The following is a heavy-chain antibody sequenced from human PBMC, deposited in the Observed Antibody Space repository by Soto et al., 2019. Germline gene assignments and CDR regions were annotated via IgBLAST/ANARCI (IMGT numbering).Heavy chain of an antibody. Sequence: SVKVSCKASGYTFTSYGISWVRQAPGQGLEWMGGIIPIFGTANYAQKFQGRVTITADESTSTAYMELSSLRSEDTAVYYCATAYGGNSETWFAPRGQGTLVTVSS. D-gene: IGHD4-17*01. CDR3: ATAYGGNSETWFAP. J-gene: IGHJ5*02. CDR2: IIPIFGTA. CDR1: GYTFTSYG. V-gene: IGHV1-69*13.